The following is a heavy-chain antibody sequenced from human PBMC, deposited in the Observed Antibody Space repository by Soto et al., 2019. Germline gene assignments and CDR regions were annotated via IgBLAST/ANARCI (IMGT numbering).Heavy chain of an antibody. CDR3: ERRSYDYVWGSYPNPSGSDP. CDR1: GYTFTSYG. J-gene: IGHJ5*02. Sequence: ASVKVSCKASGYTFTSYGISWVRQAPGQGLEWMGWISAYNGNTNYAQKLQGRVTMTTDTSTSTAYMELRSLRSDDTAVYYCERRSYDYVWGSYPNPSGSDPWGQGTLVTVS. CDR2: ISAYNGNT. V-gene: IGHV1-18*04. D-gene: IGHD3-16*02.